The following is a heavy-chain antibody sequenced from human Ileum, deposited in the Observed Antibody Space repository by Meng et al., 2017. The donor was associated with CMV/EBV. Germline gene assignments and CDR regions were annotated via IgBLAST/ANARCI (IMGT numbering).Heavy chain of an antibody. D-gene: IGHD3-3*01. CDR1: GGSMSSYY. Sequence: SETLSLTCTVSGGSMSSYYWSWVRQPPGKGLEWIGYIYSSGSTNYNPSLKSRVTIPVDTSKNQFSLKLSSVTAADTAVYYCARGGQTYSDFWSGYYGIFDIWGQGTMVTVSS. CDR3: ARGGQTYSDFWSGYYGIFDI. CDR2: IYSSGST. V-gene: IGHV4-59*01. J-gene: IGHJ3*02.